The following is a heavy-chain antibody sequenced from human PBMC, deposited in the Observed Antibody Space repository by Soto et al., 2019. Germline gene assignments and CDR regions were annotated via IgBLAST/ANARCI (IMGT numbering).Heavy chain of an antibody. D-gene: IGHD2-8*01. CDR3: ARPGMLPENAFDI. V-gene: IGHV5-51*01. Sequence: PGESLKISCKGSGYSFTSYWIGWARQMPGKGLEWMGIIYPGDSDTRYSPSFQGQVTISADKSISTAYLQWSSLKASDTAMYYCARPGMLPENAFDIWGQGTMVTVSS. CDR1: GYSFTSYW. J-gene: IGHJ3*02. CDR2: IYPGDSDT.